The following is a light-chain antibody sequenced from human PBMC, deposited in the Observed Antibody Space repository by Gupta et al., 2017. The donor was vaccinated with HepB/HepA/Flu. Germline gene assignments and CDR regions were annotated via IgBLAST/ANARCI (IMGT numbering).Light chain of an antibody. CDR3: QNYSSWPPWT. J-gene: IGKJ1*01. V-gene: IGKV3-15*01. CDR2: GAS. CDR1: QSVSSN. Sequence: EIVMTQSPATLSVSPGERATLSCRASQSVSSNLAWYQQKPGQAPRLLIYGASTRFTGTPARFSGSGSGTEFTLTISSLQSEDFATYYCQNYSSWPPWTFGQGTKVEIK.